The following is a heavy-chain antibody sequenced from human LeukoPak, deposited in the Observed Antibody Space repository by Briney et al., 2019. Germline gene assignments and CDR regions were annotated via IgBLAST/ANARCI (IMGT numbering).Heavy chain of an antibody. CDR2: ISGSGGST. CDR1: GFTFSSYA. Sequence: PGGSLRLSCAASGFTFSSYAMSWVRQAPGKGLEWVSAISGSGGSTYYADSVKGRFTISRDNSKNTLYLQMNSLRAEDTAVYYCAIGEGNDYYGMDVWGQGTTVTVSS. CDR3: AIGEGNDYYGMDV. D-gene: IGHD3-10*01. V-gene: IGHV3-23*01. J-gene: IGHJ6*02.